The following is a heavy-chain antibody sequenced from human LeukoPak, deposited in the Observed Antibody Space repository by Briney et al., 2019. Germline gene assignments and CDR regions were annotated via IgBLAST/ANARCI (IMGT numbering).Heavy chain of an antibody. Sequence: SETLSLTCTVSGGSISSSSYYWGWLRQPPGTGLEWIGSIYYSGSTYYNPSLKSRVTISVDTSKNQFSLKLSSVTAADTAVYYCAREDYGDYKRINMYVWGKEATVTVSS. CDR3: AREDYGDYKRINMYV. CDR1: GGSISSSSYY. J-gene: IGHJ6*03. D-gene: IGHD4-17*01. V-gene: IGHV4-39*07. CDR2: IYYSGST.